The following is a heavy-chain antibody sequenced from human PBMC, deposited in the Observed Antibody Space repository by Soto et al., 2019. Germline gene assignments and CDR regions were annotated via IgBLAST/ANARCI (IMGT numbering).Heavy chain of an antibody. V-gene: IGHV2-5*02. CDR2: IYWDDDK. Sequence: SGPTLVNPTQTLTLTCTFSGFSLSTSGVGVGWIRQPPGKALEWLALIYWDDDKRYSPSLKSRLTITKDTSKNQVVLTMTNMDPVDTATYYCALYTQYGYGSYYFDYWGQGTLVTVSS. J-gene: IGHJ4*02. CDR3: ALYTQYGYGSYYFDY. CDR1: GFSLSTSGVG. D-gene: IGHD5-18*01.